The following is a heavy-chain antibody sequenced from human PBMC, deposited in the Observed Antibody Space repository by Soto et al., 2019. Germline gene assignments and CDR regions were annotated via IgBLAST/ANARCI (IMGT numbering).Heavy chain of an antibody. CDR3: AREIAATGFPF. J-gene: IGHJ4*02. V-gene: IGHV1-69*04. D-gene: IGHD3-9*01. CDR1: GGDFKNYG. CDR2: IVPALNLV. Sequence: QVQLVQSGAEVKMPGSSVKVSCKTSGGDFKNYGVSWVRQAPGQGLEWMGGIVPALNLVKYGQIFHGRLVITSDEETNTTYMELSGLKAEDTAVYYCAREIAATGFPFWGQGTLVLVSS.